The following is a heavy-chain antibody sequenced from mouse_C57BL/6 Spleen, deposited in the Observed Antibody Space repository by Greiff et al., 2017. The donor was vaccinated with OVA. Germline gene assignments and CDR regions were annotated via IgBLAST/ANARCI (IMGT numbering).Heavy chain of an antibody. Sequence: VQLQQPGAELVKPGASVKMSCKASGYTFTSYWITWVKQRPGQGLEWIGEIYPGSGSTNYNEKFKSKATLTVDTSSSTAYMQLSSLTSEDSAVYYCARDITTVVADYYAMDYWGQGTSVTVSS. CDR2: IYPGSGST. CDR1: GYTFTSYW. D-gene: IGHD1-1*01. J-gene: IGHJ4*01. V-gene: IGHV1-55*01. CDR3: ARDITTVVADYYAMDY.